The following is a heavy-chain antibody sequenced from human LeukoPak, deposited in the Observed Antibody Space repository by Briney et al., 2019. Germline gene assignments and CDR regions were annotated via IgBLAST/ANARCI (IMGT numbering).Heavy chain of an antibody. D-gene: IGHD6-13*01. Sequence: GASVKVSCKASGSTFSSYAISWVRQAPGQGLEWMGGIIPIFGTANYAQKFQGRVTITADESTSTAYMELSSLRSEDTAVYYCARAGIAAAGTLDYWGQGTLVTVSS. J-gene: IGHJ4*02. CDR1: GSTFSSYA. CDR3: ARAGIAAAGTLDY. V-gene: IGHV1-69*13. CDR2: IIPIFGTA.